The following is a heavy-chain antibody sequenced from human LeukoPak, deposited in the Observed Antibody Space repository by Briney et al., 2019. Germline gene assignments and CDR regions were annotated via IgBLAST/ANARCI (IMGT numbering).Heavy chain of an antibody. Sequence: GGSLRLSCAASGFSFSDYDMSWVRQAPGKGLEWVSSMSLSTSGKTYADSVKGRFTVSTDKAKNTLYLQMNSLRAEDTAVYYCAKDLNSTYNYDSSGYEDAFDIWGQGTMVTVSS. CDR1: GFSFSDYD. CDR3: AKDLNSTYNYDSSGYEDAFDI. CDR2: MSLSTSGK. J-gene: IGHJ3*02. D-gene: IGHD3-22*01. V-gene: IGHV3-23*01.